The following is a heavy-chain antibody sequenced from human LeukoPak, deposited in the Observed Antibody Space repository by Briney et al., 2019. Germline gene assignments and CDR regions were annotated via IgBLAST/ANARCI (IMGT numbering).Heavy chain of an antibody. CDR1: GGFISSSSYY. J-gene: IGHJ4*02. D-gene: IGHD2-2*02. Sequence: SETLSFTCTVLGGFISSSSYYWGGIRQPPGKGLEWIGSIYYSGTTYYNPSLKSRVTISVDSSKNQFSLKLSSVTAADTAVYYCARHCSGISCYSDWGLGTLVTVSS. CDR3: ARHCSGISCYSD. CDR2: IYYSGTT. V-gene: IGHV4-39*07.